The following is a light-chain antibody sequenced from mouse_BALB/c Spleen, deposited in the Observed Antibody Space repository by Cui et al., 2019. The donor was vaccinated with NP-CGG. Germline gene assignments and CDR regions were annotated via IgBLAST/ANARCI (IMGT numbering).Light chain of an antibody. J-gene: IGLJ1*01. CDR2: GTK. V-gene: IGLV1*01. CDR1: TGAVTTSNY. CDR3: ALWYSNHWV. Sequence: QAVVTQASALTTSPGETVTLTCRSSTGAVTTSNYANWVQDKPDHLFTGLIGGTKNRAPGVPARFSGSLIGDKAALTITGAQTEDEAIYFCALWYSNHWVFGGGTKLTVL.